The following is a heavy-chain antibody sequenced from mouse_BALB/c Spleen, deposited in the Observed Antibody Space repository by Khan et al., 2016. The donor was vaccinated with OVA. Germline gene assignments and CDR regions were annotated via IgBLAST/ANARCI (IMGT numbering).Heavy chain of an antibody. J-gene: IGHJ2*01. Sequence: EVQLQESGTVLVRPGASVKMSCKASGYTFTNYWMHWVKQRPGQGLEWIGTIFPGSSDTNYNQKFTGKAKLTAVTSTSTAYMELSSLTNEDSAVYYCARNGFGNYEIWDYWGQGTTLTVSS. CDR2: IFPGSSDT. V-gene: IGHV1-5*01. CDR1: GYTFTNYW. D-gene: IGHD2-1*01. CDR3: ARNGFGNYEIWDY.